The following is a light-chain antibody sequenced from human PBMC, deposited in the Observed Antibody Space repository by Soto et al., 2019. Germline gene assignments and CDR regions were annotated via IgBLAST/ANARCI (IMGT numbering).Light chain of an antibody. V-gene: IGLV2-14*01. J-gene: IGLJ1*01. CDR1: RSDVGGYNY. CDR2: DVS. Sequence: QSVLTQPASVSGSPGHSIPISCTGTRSDVGGYNYVSWYKQHPGKAPKLMIYDVSNRPSGVSNRFSGSKSGNTASLTISGLQAEYEADHYCSSYTSSSTLEVFGTGTKVTVL. CDR3: SSYTSSSTLEV.